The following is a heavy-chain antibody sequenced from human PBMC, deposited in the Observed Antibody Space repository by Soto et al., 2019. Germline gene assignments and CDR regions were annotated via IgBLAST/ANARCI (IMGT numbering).Heavy chain of an antibody. V-gene: IGHV1-2*07. CDR3: ARSGLKLGVHRSITMIARAGFGP. Sequence: ASVKVSCKASGSTFTGYYMHFVRHAPGQRLEWMGWIKPNSGGTNYAHKFQGRVTMTRDTFINPAYMELGRLISDHTSDKSAARSGLKLGVHRSITMIARAGFGPWRRVTLV. CDR2: IKPNSGGT. D-gene: IGHD3-22*01. CDR1: GSTFTGYY. J-gene: IGHJ5*02.